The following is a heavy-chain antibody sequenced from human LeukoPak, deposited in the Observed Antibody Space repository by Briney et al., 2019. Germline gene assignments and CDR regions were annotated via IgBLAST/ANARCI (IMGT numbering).Heavy chain of an antibody. V-gene: IGHV3-66*01. J-gene: IGHJ4*02. CDR1: GFTVSSNY. CDR3: ARDSLDQLGRLRNDY. D-gene: IGHD1-1*01. Sequence: GGSLRLSCAASGFTVSSNYMSWVRQAPGKGLEWVSVIYSGGSTYYADSVKGRFTISRDNSKNTLYLQMNSLRAEDTAVYYCARDSLDQLGRLRNDYWGQGTLVTVSS. CDR2: IYSGGST.